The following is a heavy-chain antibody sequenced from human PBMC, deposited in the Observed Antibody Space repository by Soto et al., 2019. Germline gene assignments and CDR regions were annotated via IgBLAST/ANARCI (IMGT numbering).Heavy chain of an antibody. Sequence: QVQLQQWGAGLLRRSETVSLNCAVTGGSLSGYYWSWIRQPPGKGLEWIGEVKDGGHTNYSPSLRGRVTISSDTSNNQFSLRLNSVTAADTGVYYCARGQEGVVATHWDQGSLVTVSS. CDR3: ARGQEGVVATH. D-gene: IGHD5-12*01. V-gene: IGHV4-34*01. CDR2: VKDGGHT. CDR1: GGSLSGYY. J-gene: IGHJ4*02.